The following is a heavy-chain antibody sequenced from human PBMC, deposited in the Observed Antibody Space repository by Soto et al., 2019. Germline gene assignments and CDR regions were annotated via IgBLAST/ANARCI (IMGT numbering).Heavy chain of an antibody. D-gene: IGHD3-10*01. V-gene: IGHV4-31*03. CDR2: IYYSGST. CDR1: GGSISSGGYY. Sequence: QVQLQESGPGLVKPSQTLSLTCTVSGGSISSGGYYWSWIRQHPGKGLEWIGYIYYSGSTYYNPSLKRRVTISVDTSKNQFSLKLSSVTAADTAVYYCARGITMVRGVPIDYWGQGTLVTVSS. J-gene: IGHJ4*02. CDR3: ARGITMVRGVPIDY.